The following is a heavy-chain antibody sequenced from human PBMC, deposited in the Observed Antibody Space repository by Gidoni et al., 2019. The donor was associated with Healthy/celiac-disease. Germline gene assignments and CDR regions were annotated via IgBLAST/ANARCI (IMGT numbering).Heavy chain of an antibody. D-gene: IGHD6-19*01. CDR1: GGSISSYY. Sequence: QVQLQESGPGLSKPSETLSLTCTVSGGSISSYYWSWIRPPPGKGLEWIGYIYYSGSTNYNPSIKSRVTISVDTSKNQFSLKLSSVTAADTAEYYCARHRRSLAVADFDYWGQGTLVTVSS. V-gene: IGHV4-59*08. J-gene: IGHJ4*02. CDR3: ARHRRSLAVADFDY. CDR2: IYYSGST.